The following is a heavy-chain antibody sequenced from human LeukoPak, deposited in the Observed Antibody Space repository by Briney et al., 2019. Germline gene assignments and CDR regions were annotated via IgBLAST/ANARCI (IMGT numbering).Heavy chain of an antibody. Sequence: GRSLRLSCAASGFTFSNYGIHWVRQAPGKGLEWVAVISYDVSNKYYADSVKGRFTISRDNSKNTLYLQMNSLRAEDTAVYYCAKSYDYVWGSEFDYWGQGTLVTVSS. D-gene: IGHD3-16*01. J-gene: IGHJ4*02. CDR2: ISYDVSNK. V-gene: IGHV3-30*18. CDR1: GFTFSNYG. CDR3: AKSYDYVWGSEFDY.